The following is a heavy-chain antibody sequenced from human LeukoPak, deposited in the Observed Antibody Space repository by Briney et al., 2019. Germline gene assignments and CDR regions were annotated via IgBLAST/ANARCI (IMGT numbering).Heavy chain of an antibody. V-gene: IGHV4-34*01. CDR3: ARQVVITGEFDP. J-gene: IGHJ5*02. CDR2: INHTGSS. CDR1: GGSFSGYY. Sequence: SETLSLTCAVYGGSFSGYYWSWIRQPPGKGLEWIGEINHTGSSNYNPSLKSRVTISVDTSKNQFSLKLSSVTAADTAVYYCARQVVITGEFDPWGQGTLVTVSS. D-gene: IGHD3-22*01.